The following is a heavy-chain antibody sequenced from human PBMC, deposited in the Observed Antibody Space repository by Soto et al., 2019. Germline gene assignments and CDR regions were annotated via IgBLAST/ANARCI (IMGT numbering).Heavy chain of an antibody. Sequence: GESLKISCKGSGYSFTSHWIGWVRQMSGKGLEWMGIIYPSDSDPRYSPSFQGQVTISVDKSINTAYLQWSSLKASDTAMYYCARSDSSGWYDHWGQGIPVTVSS. CDR3: ARSDSSGWYDH. J-gene: IGHJ5*02. CDR1: GYSFTSHW. D-gene: IGHD6-19*01. V-gene: IGHV5-51*01. CDR2: IYPSDSDP.